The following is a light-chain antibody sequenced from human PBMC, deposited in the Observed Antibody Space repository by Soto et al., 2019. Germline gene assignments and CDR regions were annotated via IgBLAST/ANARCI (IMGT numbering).Light chain of an antibody. CDR3: QSYDSSNSDV. V-gene: IGLV6-57*04. J-gene: IGLJ1*01. CDR1: SGSIASNY. CDR2: EDN. Sequence: NFMLTQPHSVSESPGKTVTISCTRSSGSIASNYVQWYQQRPGSAPTTVIYEDNQRPSGVPDRFSGSIDSSSNSASLTISGLKTEDEADYYCQSYDSSNSDVFGTGTKLTVL.